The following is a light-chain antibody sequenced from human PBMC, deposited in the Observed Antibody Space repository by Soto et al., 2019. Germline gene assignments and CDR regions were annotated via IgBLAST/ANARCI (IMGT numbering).Light chain of an antibody. V-gene: IGKV3-11*01. CDR2: DAS. CDR1: QSVANY. CDR3: HHRSKCPYT. Sequence: DIVLTQSPATLSLSPGERATLSCRASQSVANYLLWFQQKPGQAPRLLIYDASNRASGIPARFSGSGSGTDFTLTISSLEPEDFVVYFCHHRSKCPYTFGQGTKLEIK. J-gene: IGKJ2*01.